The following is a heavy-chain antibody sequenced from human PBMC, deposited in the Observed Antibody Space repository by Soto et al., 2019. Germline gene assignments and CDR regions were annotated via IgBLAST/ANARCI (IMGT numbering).Heavy chain of an antibody. J-gene: IGHJ6*03. CDR3: ARSYDYWSGHDLYYMDV. D-gene: IGHD3-3*01. CDR2: INPSGGST. Sequence: ASVKVSCKASGYTFTSYYMHWVRQAPGQGLEWVGIINPSGGSTSYAQKFQGRVTMTRDTSTSTVYMELSSLRSEDTAVYYCARSYDYWSGHDLYYMDVWGKGTTVTVSS. V-gene: IGHV1-46*03. CDR1: GYTFTSYY.